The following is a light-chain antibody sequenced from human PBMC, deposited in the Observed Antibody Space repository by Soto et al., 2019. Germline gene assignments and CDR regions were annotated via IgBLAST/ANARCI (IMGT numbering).Light chain of an antibody. CDR2: GAS. Sequence: EIVMTQSPATLSVSPGERATLSCRASQSVSSNLAWYQQKPGQAPRLLIYGASPRATGIPARFSGSGSGTEVTLTISSLQSEDFAVYYCQQYNNWTPITFGQGTRLEIK. J-gene: IGKJ5*01. CDR1: QSVSSN. V-gene: IGKV3-15*01. CDR3: QQYNNWTPIT.